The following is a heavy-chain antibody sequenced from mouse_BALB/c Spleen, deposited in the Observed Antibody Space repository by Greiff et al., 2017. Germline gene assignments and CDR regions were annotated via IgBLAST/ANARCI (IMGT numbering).Heavy chain of an antibody. CDR2: IDPADGNT. J-gene: IGHJ3*01. V-gene: IGHV14-3*02. Sequence: VQLQQSGAELVKPGASVKLSCTASGFTIKDTYMHWVKQRPEQGLEWIGRIDPADGNTKYDPNFQGQVTITADTSSNTAYLQLSSLTSEDTAVYTCAYYYGSSYEGFAYWGQGTLVTVSA. CDR3: AYYYGSSYEGFAY. D-gene: IGHD1-1*01. CDR1: GFTIKDTY.